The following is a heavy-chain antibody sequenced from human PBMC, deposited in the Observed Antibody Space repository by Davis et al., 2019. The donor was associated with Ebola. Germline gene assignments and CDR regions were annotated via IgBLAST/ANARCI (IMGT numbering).Heavy chain of an antibody. J-gene: IGHJ4*02. Sequence: AASVKVSCKASGYQFFNYGITWVRQAPGQGLEWMAWISAKNVRTNYAQSLQGRLTLTTDTSTDTAYMELRSLRSDDTAVYYCARRGSYDHFDYWGQGTLVTVSS. D-gene: IGHD1-26*01. V-gene: IGHV1-18*01. CDR3: ARRGSYDHFDY. CDR2: ISAKNVRT. CDR1: GYQFFNYG.